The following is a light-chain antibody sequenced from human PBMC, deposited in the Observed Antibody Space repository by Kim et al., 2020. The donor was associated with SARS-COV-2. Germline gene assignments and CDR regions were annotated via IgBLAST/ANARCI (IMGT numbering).Light chain of an antibody. CDR1: NIGSKS. CDR2: YGS. J-gene: IGLJ3*02. V-gene: IGLV3-21*04. Sequence: SYELTQPPSVSVAPGQTATITCGGNNIGSKSVHWYQQKASQAHILVIYYGSDRPSGIPERFSGSNSGNTATLTITSVEAGDEADYYCQVWDSSSDHPWVFGGGTRLTVL. CDR3: QVWDSSSDHPWV.